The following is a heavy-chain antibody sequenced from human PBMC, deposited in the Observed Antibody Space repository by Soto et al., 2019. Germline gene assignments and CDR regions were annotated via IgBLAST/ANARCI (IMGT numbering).Heavy chain of an antibody. Sequence: PSETLSLTCTVSGGSISSSSYYWGWIRQPPGKGLEWIGSIYYSGSTYYNPSLKSRVTISVDTSKNQFSLKLSSVTAADTAVYYCARQGEEQQLVGYYYYGMDGWGQGTTVTVSS. V-gene: IGHV4-39*01. CDR3: ARQGEEQQLVGYYYYGMDG. D-gene: IGHD6-13*01. J-gene: IGHJ6*02. CDR2: IYYSGST. CDR1: GGSISSSSYY.